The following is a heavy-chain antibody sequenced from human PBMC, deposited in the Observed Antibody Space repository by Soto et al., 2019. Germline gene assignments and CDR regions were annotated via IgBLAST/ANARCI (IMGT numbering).Heavy chain of an antibody. CDR1: GFSLSTSGVG. V-gene: IGHV2-5*02. CDR3: ARTYYYDSSGYYLDY. J-gene: IGHJ4*02. CDR2: IYWDDDK. Sequence: QITLKESGPTLVKPTQTLTLTCTFSGFSLSTSGVGVGWIRQPPGKALEWLALIYWDDDKRYSPSLKSRLTITKDTSKNQVVLTMTNMDPVDTATYYCARTYYYDSSGYYLDYWGQGTLVTVSS. D-gene: IGHD3-22*01.